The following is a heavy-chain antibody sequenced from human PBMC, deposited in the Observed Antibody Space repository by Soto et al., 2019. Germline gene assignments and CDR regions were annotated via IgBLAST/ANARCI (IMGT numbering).Heavy chain of an antibody. V-gene: IGHV4-34*01. CDR2: INHSGST. CDR1: GGSFSGYY. D-gene: IGHD3-3*01. J-gene: IGHJ5*02. Sequence: SETLSLTCAVYGGSFSGYYWSWIRQPPGKGLEWIGEINHSGSTNYNPSLKSRVTISVDTSKNQFSLKLSSVTAADTAVYYCARVLYFWSGYYSRWFDPWGQGTLVTVSS. CDR3: ARVLYFWSGYYSRWFDP.